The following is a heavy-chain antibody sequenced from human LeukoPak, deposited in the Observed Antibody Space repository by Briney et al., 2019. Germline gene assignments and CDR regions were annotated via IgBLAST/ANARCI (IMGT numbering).Heavy chain of an antibody. J-gene: IGHJ4*02. D-gene: IGHD6-19*01. V-gene: IGHV1-2*06. CDR2: INPNSGGT. CDR3: ARVDSSALI. CDR1: GYTFTGYY. Sequence: ASVTVSCKASGYTFTGYYIHWVRQAPGQGLEWMGRINPNSGGTNYAQKFQGRVTMTTDTSISTAYLELSRLRSDDTAVCYCARVDSSALIWGEGTLVSVSS.